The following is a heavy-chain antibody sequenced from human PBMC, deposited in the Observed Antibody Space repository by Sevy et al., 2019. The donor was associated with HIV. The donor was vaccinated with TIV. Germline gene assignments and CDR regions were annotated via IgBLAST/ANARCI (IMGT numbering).Heavy chain of an antibody. Sequence: GGSLRLSCAGSGFSFKNVWMTWVRQTPGKGLEWVGHAKRKSDGGSIDYGSPVNGRFTISRDDSKERLYLQMSSLKTGDTGVYYCATVLGAGAAGAFEIWGQGTMVTVSS. CDR3: ATVLGAGAAGAFEI. CDR1: GFSFKNVW. J-gene: IGHJ3*02. V-gene: IGHV3-15*01. D-gene: IGHD1-26*01. CDR2: AKRKSDGGSI.